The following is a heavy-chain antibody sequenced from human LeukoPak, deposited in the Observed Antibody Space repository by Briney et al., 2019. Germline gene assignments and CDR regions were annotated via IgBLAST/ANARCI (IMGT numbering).Heavy chain of an antibody. CDR1: GFTFSSYE. CDR3: TQGINYDSSAYWHQH. D-gene: IGHD3-22*01. J-gene: IGHJ1*01. Sequence: PGGSLRLSCAASGFTFSSYEMNWVRQAPGKRPEWVSYISNSGSILYYADSVRGRFTISRDNAKNSLFLQMNSLRAEDTAVYYCTQGINYDSSAYWHQHWGQGTLVTVSS. CDR2: ISNSGSIL. V-gene: IGHV3-48*03.